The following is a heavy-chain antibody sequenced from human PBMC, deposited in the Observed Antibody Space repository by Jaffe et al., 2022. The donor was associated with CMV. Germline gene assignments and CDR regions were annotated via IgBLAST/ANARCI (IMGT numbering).Heavy chain of an antibody. J-gene: IGHJ6*02. CDR1: GGSISSSSYY. D-gene: IGHD3-3*01. Sequence: QLQLQESGPGLVKPSETLSLTCTVSGGSISSSSYYWGWIRQPPGKGLEWIGSIYYSGSTYYNPSLKSRVTISVDTSKNQFSLKLSSVTAADTAVYYCACIRDYDFWSGTPARNNYGMDVWGQGTTVTVSS. CDR2: IYYSGST. CDR3: ACIRDYDFWSGTPARNNYGMDV. V-gene: IGHV4-39*01.